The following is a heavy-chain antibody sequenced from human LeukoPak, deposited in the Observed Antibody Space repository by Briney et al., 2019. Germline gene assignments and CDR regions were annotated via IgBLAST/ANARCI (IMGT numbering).Heavy chain of an antibody. V-gene: IGHV3-15*01. Sequence: GGSLRLSCAASGFTFSNAWMSWVRQAPGKGLEWVGRIKSKTDGGTTDYAAPVKGRFTISRDDSKNTLYLQMNSLKTEDTAVYCCTTPYMVRGVFDYWGQGTLVTVSS. D-gene: IGHD3-10*01. CDR1: GFTFSNAW. J-gene: IGHJ4*02. CDR2: IKSKTDGGTT. CDR3: TTPYMVRGVFDY.